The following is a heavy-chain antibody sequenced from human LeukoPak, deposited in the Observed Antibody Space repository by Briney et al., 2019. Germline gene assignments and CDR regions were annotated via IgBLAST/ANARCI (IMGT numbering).Heavy chain of an antibody. CDR1: GFTFSSYA. V-gene: IGHV3-23*01. J-gene: IGHJ4*02. D-gene: IGHD3-3*01. CDR3: AKEAPKPPTYYDFWSGYPIDY. CDR2: ISGSGGST. Sequence: GGSLRLSCAASGFTFSSYAMSWVRQAPGKGLEWVSAISGSGGSTYYADSVKGRFTISRDNSKNTLYLQMNSLRAEDTAVYYCAKEAPKPPTYYDFWSGYPIDYWGQGTLVTVSS.